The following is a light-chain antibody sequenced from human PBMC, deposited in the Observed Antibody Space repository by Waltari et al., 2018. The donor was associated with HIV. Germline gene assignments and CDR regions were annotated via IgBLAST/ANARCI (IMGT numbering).Light chain of an antibody. CDR1: QSVSSSY. J-gene: IGKJ4*01. CDR3: QHYGSSPT. CDR2: GAS. V-gene: IGKV3-20*01. Sequence: EIVLTQSPGTLSLSQGERATLSCRASQSVSSSYLAWYQHKPGQAPRLLIYGASSRTTGIPDRFSGSGSGTDFTLTISRLEPEDFAVYYCQHYGSSPTFGGGTKVEIK.